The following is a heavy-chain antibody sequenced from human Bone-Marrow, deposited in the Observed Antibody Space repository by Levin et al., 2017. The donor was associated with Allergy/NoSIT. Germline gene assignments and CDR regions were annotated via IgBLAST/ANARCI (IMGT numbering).Heavy chain of an antibody. D-gene: IGHD3-3*01. CDR2: IRYEAHGGTT. V-gene: IGHV3-49*03. CDR3: ARGRIRLFGVVPCYFDN. Sequence: GGSLRLSCTGSGFTFGDYAMNWFRQAPGKGLEWVGFIRYEAHGGTTEYAASVKGRFTISRDDSKSIAYLEMNSLKTADTAVYYCARGRIRLFGVVPCYFDNWGQGTQVTVSS. CDR1: GFTFGDYA. J-gene: IGHJ4*02.